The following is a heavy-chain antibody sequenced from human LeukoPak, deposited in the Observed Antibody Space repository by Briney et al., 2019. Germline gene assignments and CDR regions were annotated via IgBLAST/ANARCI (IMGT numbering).Heavy chain of an antibody. J-gene: IGHJ4*02. V-gene: IGHV2-5*01. CDR3: AHRRHDILTGYLNYFDY. CDR2: IYWNDDK. CDR1: GFSLSTSGVG. Sequence: SGPTLVNPTQTLTLTCTFSGFSLSTSGVGVGWIRQPPGKALEWPALIYWNDDKRYSPSLKSRLTITKDTSKNQVVLTMTNMDPVDTATYYCAHRRHDILTGYLNYFDYWGQGTLVTVSS. D-gene: IGHD3-9*01.